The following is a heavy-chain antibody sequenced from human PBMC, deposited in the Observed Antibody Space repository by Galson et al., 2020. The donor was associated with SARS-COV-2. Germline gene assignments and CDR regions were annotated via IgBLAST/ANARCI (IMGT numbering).Heavy chain of an antibody. CDR1: GYTFTSYG. CDR2: ISAYNGNT. D-gene: IGHD2-15*01. Sequence: ASVKVSCKATGYTFTSYGFSWVRQAPGQGLEWMGWISAYNGNTNYAQKFQGRVTMTTDTSTGTVYMELRSLRSDDTAAYYCARTVAVGLDKWGQGSLVTVSS. V-gene: IGHV1-18*01. J-gene: IGHJ4*02. CDR3: ARTVAVGLDK.